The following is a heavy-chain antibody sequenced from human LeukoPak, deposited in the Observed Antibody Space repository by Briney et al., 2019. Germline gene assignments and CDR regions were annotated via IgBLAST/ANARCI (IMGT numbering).Heavy chain of an antibody. CDR1: GFTFSSYE. Sequence: GGSLRLSCAASGFTFSSYEMNWVRQAPGKGLVWVSRINSDGSSTTYADSVKGRFTTSRDNAKNTLYLQMNSLRADDTAVYYCAREWSGFGELPDNWGQGTLVTVS. V-gene: IGHV3-74*01. J-gene: IGHJ4*02. CDR3: AREWSGFGELPDN. CDR2: INSDGSST. D-gene: IGHD3-10*01.